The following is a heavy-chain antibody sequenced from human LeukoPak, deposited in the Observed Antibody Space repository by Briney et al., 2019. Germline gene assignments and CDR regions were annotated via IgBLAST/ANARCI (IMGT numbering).Heavy chain of an antibody. Sequence: SETLSLTCTVSGGSISSNSYYWGWIRQPPGKGLEWIGSIYYSGSPYYNPSLKSRVTISVDTSKNQFSLKVISVTAADTAVYYCARRGYCSGGTCLTFDLWGQGTLVTVSS. D-gene: IGHD2-15*01. J-gene: IGHJ4*02. V-gene: IGHV4-39*01. CDR3: ARRGYCSGGTCLTFDL. CDR1: GGSISSNSYY. CDR2: IYYSGSP.